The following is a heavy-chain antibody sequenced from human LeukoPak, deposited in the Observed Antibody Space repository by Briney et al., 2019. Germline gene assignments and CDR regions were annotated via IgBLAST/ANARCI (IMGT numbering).Heavy chain of an antibody. CDR3: ARGGAPQLTLWSGPIGMDV. V-gene: IGHV3-7*01. Sequence: GGSLRLPCAASGFTFSSYWMNWVRQAPGKGLEWVANIKQDGSEKYYVDSVKGRFTISRDNAKNSLYLQMNSLRAEDTAVYYCARGGAPQLTLWSGPIGMDVWGQGTTVTVSS. J-gene: IGHJ6*02. CDR1: GFTFSSYW. CDR2: IKQDGSEK. D-gene: IGHD3-3*01.